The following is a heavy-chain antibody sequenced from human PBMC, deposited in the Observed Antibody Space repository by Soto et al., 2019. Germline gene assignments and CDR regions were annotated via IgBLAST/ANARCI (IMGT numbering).Heavy chain of an antibody. CDR1: GFTFSSYA. D-gene: IGHD2-15*01. CDR3: AKAREVRDIVVVVAATPFDY. Sequence: EVQLLESGGGLVQPGGSLRLSCAASGFTFSSYAMSWVRQAPGKGLEWVSAISGSGGSTYYADSVKGRFTISRDNSKNTLYLQMNSLRAEDTAVYYCAKAREVRDIVVVVAATPFDYWGQGTLVTVSS. J-gene: IGHJ4*02. V-gene: IGHV3-23*01. CDR2: ISGSGGST.